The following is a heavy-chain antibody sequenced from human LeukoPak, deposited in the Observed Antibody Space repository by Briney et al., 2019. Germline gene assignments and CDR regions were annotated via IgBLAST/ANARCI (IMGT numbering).Heavy chain of an antibody. V-gene: IGHV4-59*11. CDR2: IYYSGST. CDR1: GGSISSHY. D-gene: IGHD6-13*01. Sequence: MSSETLSLTCTVSGGSISSHYWSWIRQPPGKGLEWIGYIYYSGSTNYNPSLKSRVTISVDTSKNQFSLKLSSVTAADTAVYYCARRIAAFDSSWYYYYYMDVWGKGTTVTVSS. J-gene: IGHJ6*03. CDR3: ARRIAAFDSSWYYYYYMDV.